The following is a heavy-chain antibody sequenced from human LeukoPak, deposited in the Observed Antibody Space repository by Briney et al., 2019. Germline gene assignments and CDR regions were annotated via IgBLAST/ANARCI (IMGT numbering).Heavy chain of an antibody. CDR3: AKVSLDYGSGIDY. CDR2: ISYDGSNK. CDR1: GFTFSSYW. J-gene: IGHJ4*02. Sequence: GGSLRLSCAASGFTFSSYWMSWVRQAPGKGLEWVAVISYDGSNKYYADSVKGRFTISRDNSKNTLYLQMNSLRAEDTAVYYCAKVSLDYGSGIDYWGQGTLVTVSS. V-gene: IGHV3-30*18. D-gene: IGHD3-10*01.